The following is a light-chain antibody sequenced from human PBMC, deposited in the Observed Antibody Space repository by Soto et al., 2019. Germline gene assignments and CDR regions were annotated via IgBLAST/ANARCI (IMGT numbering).Light chain of an antibody. V-gene: IGKV3-15*01. CDR2: GAF. CDR1: ESANSN. J-gene: IGKJ4*01. CDR3: QQFQKWSLT. Sequence: EIVMTQSPATVSVSPGERATLSCRASESANSNLAWYQQKPGQAPRLLIYGAFTRATGIPARFSGSGSGTEFTLTISSLQSEDFAVYYCQQFQKWSLTFGGGTKVEIK.